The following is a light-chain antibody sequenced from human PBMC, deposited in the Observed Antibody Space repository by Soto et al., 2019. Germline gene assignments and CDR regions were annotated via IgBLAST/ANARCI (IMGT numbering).Light chain of an antibody. CDR2: EVV. Sequence: QSALTQPASVSGSPGQSITISCTGTSSDVGSYNFVSWYQHHPGKAPTLMIYEVVKRPSGISNRFSGSKSGNTASLTISGLQAEDESYYFYCSYTRSSNLRFGGGDKLTV. CDR3: CSYTRSSNLR. V-gene: IGLV2-23*01. CDR1: SSDVGSYNF. J-gene: IGLJ2*01.